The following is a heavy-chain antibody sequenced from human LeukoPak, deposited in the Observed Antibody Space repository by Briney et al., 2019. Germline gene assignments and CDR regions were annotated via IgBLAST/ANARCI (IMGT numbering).Heavy chain of an antibody. CDR2: IKEDGTEK. CDR1: GFTFSSYW. Sequence: GRSLRLSCAVSGFTFSSYWMSWVRQAPGKGLEWVANIKEDGTEKYYQDSVKGRFTISRDNAKNSLYLQMNSLRAEDTAVYYCAREVVLSTSAWFEYWGQGTLVTVSS. CDR3: AREVVLSTSAWFEY. J-gene: IGHJ4*02. D-gene: IGHD3-22*01. V-gene: IGHV3-7*01.